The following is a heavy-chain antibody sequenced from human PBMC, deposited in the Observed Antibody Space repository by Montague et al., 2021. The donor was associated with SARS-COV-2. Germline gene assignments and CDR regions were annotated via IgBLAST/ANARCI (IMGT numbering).Heavy chain of an antibody. D-gene: IGHD3-9*01. CDR1: GGSFSGYY. CDR3: ARHALGYFDWLNEGYFDY. CDR2: INHSRST. V-gene: IGHV4-34*01. J-gene: IGHJ4*02. Sequence: SETLSLTCAVHGGSFSGYYWSWIRQPPGKGLEWIGEINHSRSTNYNPSLKSRVTISVDTSKNQFSLKLSSVTAADTAVYYCARHALGYFDWLNEGYFDYWGQGTLVTVSS.